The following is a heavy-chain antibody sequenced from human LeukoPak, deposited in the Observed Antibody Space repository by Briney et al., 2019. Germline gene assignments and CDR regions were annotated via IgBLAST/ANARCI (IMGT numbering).Heavy chain of an antibody. CDR2: IKNKFDGETT. CDR1: GFSFNDAW. D-gene: IGHD2-2*01. V-gene: IGHV3-15*01. CDR3: TSLDIVVVPAARTEGFDY. J-gene: IGHJ4*02. Sequence: PGGSLRLSCAASGFSFNDAWMTWVRQAPGKGLEWVGRIKNKFDGETTDYAAPVKGRFTISRDDSKNMVYLQMNSLKTEDTAVYYCTSLDIVVVPAARTEGFDYWGQGTLVTVSS.